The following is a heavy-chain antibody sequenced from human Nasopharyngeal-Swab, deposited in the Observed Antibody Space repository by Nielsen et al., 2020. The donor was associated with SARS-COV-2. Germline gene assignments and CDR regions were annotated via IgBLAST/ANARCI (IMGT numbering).Heavy chain of an antibody. CDR1: GFIFDDYG. Sequence: EGSLRLSCAASGFIFDDYGMSWVRQAPGKGPEWVSAIKWNGGSTVYADSVKGRFTISRDNAKNSLFLQMNSLRVEDTAFYYCARDRGVAPSNYVDYWGQGTLVTVSS. D-gene: IGHD3-10*01. J-gene: IGHJ4*02. CDR2: IKWNGGST. V-gene: IGHV3-20*04. CDR3: ARDRGVAPSNYVDY.